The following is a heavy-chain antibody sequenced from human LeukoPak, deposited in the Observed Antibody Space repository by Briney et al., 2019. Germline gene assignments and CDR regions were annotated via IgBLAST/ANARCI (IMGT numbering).Heavy chain of an antibody. CDR3: ARVSNGNYYDSSGYYLTAPDY. CDR2: IIPILGIA. D-gene: IGHD3-22*01. J-gene: IGHJ4*02. CDR1: GDTFTSYG. V-gene: IGHV1-69*04. Sequence: GASVKVSCKASGDTFTSYGISWVRQAPGQGLEWMGRIIPILGIANYAQKFQGRVTITADKSTSTAYMELSSLRSEDTAVYYCARVSNGNYYDSSGYYLTAPDYWGQGTLVTVSS.